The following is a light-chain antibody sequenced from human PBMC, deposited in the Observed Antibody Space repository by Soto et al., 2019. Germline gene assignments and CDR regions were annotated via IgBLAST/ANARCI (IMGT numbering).Light chain of an antibody. CDR3: PQYGGSPFT. J-gene: IGKJ3*01. CDR2: AAS. Sequence: EIVLTQSPGTLSLSPGERATLSCSASQSVSVNSLAWYQQKGGQAPRLLIYAASTRATGVPDRFIGSGSGTDSALTISRLETEDFAVYYCPQYGGSPFTFGPGTNVDIK. V-gene: IGKV3-20*01. CDR1: QSVSVNS.